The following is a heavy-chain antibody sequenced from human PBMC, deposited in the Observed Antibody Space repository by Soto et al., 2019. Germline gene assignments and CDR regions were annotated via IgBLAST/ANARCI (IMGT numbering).Heavy chain of an antibody. CDR1: GGSISSYY. D-gene: IGHD3-22*01. CDR3: AGNYYDSSGYYYFDY. CDR2: IYYSGST. J-gene: IGHJ4*02. Sequence: PSETLSLTCTVSGGSISSYYWSWIRQPPGKGLEWIGYIYYSGSTNYNPSLKSRVTISVDTSKNQFSLKLSSVTAADTAVYYCAGNYYDSSGYYYFDYWGQGTLVTVS. V-gene: IGHV4-59*08.